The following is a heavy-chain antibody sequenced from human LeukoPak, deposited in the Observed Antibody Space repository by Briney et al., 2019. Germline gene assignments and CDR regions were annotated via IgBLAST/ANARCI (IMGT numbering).Heavy chain of an antibody. V-gene: IGHV3-48*01. J-gene: IGHJ3*02. Sequence: GGSLRLSCAASGFTFGSYSMNWVRQAPGKGLEWVSYISSSSSTIYYADSVKGRFTISRDNAKNSLYLQMNSLRAEDTAVYYCASTYYYDSSGSDDAFDIWGQGTMVTVSS. CDR1: GFTFGSYS. D-gene: IGHD3-22*01. CDR3: ASTYYYDSSGSDDAFDI. CDR2: ISSSSSTI.